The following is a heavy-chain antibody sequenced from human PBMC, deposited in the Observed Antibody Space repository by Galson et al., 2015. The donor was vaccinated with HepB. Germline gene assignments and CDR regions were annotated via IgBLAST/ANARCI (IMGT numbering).Heavy chain of an antibody. D-gene: IGHD4-17*01. CDR2: ISYDGSNK. CDR3: ARDMEPMATTVTRTGWAPGFDY. Sequence: SLRLSCAASGFTFSSYAMHWVRQAPGKGLEWVAVISYDGSNKYYADSVKGRFTISRGNSKNTLYLQMNSLRAEDTAVYYCARDMEPMATTVTRTGWAPGFDYWGQGTLVTVSS. V-gene: IGHV3-30*04. CDR1: GFTFSSYA. J-gene: IGHJ4*02.